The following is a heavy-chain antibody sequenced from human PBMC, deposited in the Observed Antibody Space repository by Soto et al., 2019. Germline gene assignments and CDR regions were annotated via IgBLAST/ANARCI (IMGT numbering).Heavy chain of an antibody. V-gene: IGHV3-21*01. D-gene: IGHD2-2*01. J-gene: IGHJ4*02. CDR2: ISSSSSYV. Sequence: APGKGLERVSSISSSSSYVYYADSVKGRFTISRDNAKNSLYLQMNSLRAEDTAVYYCARADYCSSTSCHSFDYWGQGTLVTVSS. CDR3: ARADYCSSTSCHSFDY.